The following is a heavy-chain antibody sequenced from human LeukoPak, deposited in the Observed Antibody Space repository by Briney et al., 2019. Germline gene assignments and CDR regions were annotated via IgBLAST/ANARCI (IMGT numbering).Heavy chain of an antibody. CDR3: ARVIAGSYGLDS. D-gene: IGHD5-18*01. CDR1: GFTFSDYH. Sequence: GGSLRLSCAASGFTFSDYHMSWIRQAPGKGPEWVSYISSSGNKIYFADSVKGRFTVSRDNAKDSLYLQMNGLRVEDTAVYYCARVIAGSYGLDSWGQGTLVTVSS. J-gene: IGHJ4*02. V-gene: IGHV3-11*01. CDR2: ISSSGNKI.